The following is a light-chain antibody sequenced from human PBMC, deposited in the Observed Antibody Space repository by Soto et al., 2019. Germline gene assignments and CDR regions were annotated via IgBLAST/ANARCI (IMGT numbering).Light chain of an antibody. Sequence: MVMTQSPATLSVSPGEGATLSCRASQSVSSHLAWYQQKPGQAPRLLIYDASTRATGVPGRFSGSGSGTEFTLTISSLQSEDFAVYYCQQYNYLWTFGQGTKVEIK. J-gene: IGKJ1*01. V-gene: IGKV3-15*01. CDR3: QQYNYLWT. CDR2: DAS. CDR1: QSVSSH.